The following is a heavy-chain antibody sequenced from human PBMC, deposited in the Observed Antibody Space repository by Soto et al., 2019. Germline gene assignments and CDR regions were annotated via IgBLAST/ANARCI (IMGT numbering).Heavy chain of an antibody. CDR1: GGSISSSSYY. CDR3: ARLPLGIWATMDV. J-gene: IGHJ6*02. Sequence: SETLCLTCTVSGGSISSSSYYGGWIRQPPGKGLEWIGSIYYSGSTYYNPSLKSRLTISVDTSKNQFSLKLSSVTAADTAVYYCARLPLGIWATMDVWGQGTTVTVSS. D-gene: IGHD3-16*01. V-gene: IGHV4-39*01. CDR2: IYYSGST.